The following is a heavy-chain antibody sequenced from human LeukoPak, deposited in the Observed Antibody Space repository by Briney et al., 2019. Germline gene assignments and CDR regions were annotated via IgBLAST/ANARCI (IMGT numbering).Heavy chain of an antibody. D-gene: IGHD2-15*01. CDR2: IYYSGST. V-gene: IGHV4-59*01. CDR1: GGSISSYY. CDR3: ARDGAAWGYGMDV. Sequence: SETLSLTCTVSGGSISSYYWSWIRQPPERGLEWIGYIYYSGSTNYNPSLKSRVTISVDTSKDQFSLKLSSVTAADTAVYYCARDGAAWGYGMDVWGQGTTVTVSS. J-gene: IGHJ6*02.